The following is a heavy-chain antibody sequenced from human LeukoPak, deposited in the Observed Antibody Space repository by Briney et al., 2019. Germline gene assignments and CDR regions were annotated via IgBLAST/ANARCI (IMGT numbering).Heavy chain of an antibody. CDR1: GGSFSGYY. Sequence: SETLSLTCALYGGSFSGYYWSWIRHPPGKGLEWIGEINHSGSTNYNPSLKSRVTISVDTSKNQFSLKLSSVTAADTAVYYCASGAVAQNQWGQGTLVTVSS. V-gene: IGHV4-34*01. CDR2: INHSGST. D-gene: IGHD6-19*01. CDR3: ASGAVAQNQ. J-gene: IGHJ4*02.